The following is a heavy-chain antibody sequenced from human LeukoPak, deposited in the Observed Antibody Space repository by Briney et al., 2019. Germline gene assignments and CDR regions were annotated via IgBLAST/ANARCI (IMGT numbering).Heavy chain of an antibody. J-gene: IGHJ2*01. V-gene: IGHV4-34*01. CDR1: GGSLSGYY. CDR2: MNHGGST. D-gene: IGHD1-26*01. Sequence: PSETLSLTCAVNGGSLSGYYWSWIRQSPGKGLEWIGEMNHGGSTNYNPSLKSRVTMSVDTSKNQFSLKLSSVTAADTAVYYCARNPPRIVGATEAYWYFDLWGRGTLVTVSS. CDR3: ARNPPRIVGATEAYWYFDL.